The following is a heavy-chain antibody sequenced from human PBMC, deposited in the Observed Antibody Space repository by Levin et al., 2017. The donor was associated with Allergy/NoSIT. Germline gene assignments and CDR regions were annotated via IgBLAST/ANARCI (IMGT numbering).Heavy chain of an antibody. Sequence: GESLKISCAASGFTFSNAWMSWVRQAPGKGLEWVGRIKRKTDGGTADYGAPVKGRFTISRDDSKNTVYLQMNSLKIEDTAVYYCTTDFVVSTSWGQGTLVTVSS. J-gene: IGHJ5*02. V-gene: IGHV3-15*01. CDR2: IKRKTDGGTA. CDR3: TTDFVVSTS. CDR1: GFTFSNAW. D-gene: IGHD2-15*01.